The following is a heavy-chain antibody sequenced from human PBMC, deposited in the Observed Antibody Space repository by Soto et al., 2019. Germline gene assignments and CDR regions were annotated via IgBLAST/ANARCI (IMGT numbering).Heavy chain of an antibody. CDR3: ARRVSNDFWSGYPDYYYYGMDV. CDR2: INPNSGGT. Sequence: AASVKVSCKASGYTFTGYYMHWVRQAPGQGLEWMGWINPNSGGTNYAQKFQGRVTMTRDTSISTAYMELSRLRSDDTAVYYCARRVSNDFWSGYPDYYYYGMDVWGQGTTVTVSS. V-gene: IGHV1-2*02. CDR1: GYTFTGYY. J-gene: IGHJ6*02. D-gene: IGHD3-3*01.